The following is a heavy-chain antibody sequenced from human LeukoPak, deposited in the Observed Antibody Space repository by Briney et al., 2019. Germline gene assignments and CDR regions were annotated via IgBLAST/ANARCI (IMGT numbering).Heavy chain of an antibody. CDR2: MYSGGAT. CDR3: ATFFYGGNAGGSVGY. D-gene: IGHD4-23*01. CDR1: GFIVSGDY. V-gene: IGHV3-53*01. Sequence: PGGSLRLSCVVSGFIVSGDYMSWVRQAPGKGLEWVSVMYSGGATYYADSVKGRFTISRDNSKNTVYLQMNSLRAEDTAVYYCATFFYGGNAGGSVGYWGQGTLVIVSS. J-gene: IGHJ4*02.